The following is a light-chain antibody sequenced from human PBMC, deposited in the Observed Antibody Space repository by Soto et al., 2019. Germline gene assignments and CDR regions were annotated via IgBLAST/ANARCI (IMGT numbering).Light chain of an antibody. CDR3: QQYSRQAT. CDR1: QSISSW. Sequence: DIQMTQSPSTLSASVGDRVTITCRASQSISSWLAWYQQKPGKAPKLLIYDASSLESGVPSRFSGSGSGTEFTLTISSLQPDDFATYYCQQYSRQATFGQGTKVDI. CDR2: DAS. V-gene: IGKV1-5*01. J-gene: IGKJ1*01.